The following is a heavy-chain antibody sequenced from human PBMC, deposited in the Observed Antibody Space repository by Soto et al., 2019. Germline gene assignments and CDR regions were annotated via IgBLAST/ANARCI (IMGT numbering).Heavy chain of an antibody. Sequence: LTCAVSGGSISGGGYSWSWIRQPPGKGLEWIGYISNSGSTYYNPSLKSRVTISVDTSKNQFSLRVSSVTAADTAVYYCARAVYSNHVYWGQGTLVTVSS. CDR3: ARAVYSNHVY. CDR1: GGSISGGGYS. CDR2: ISNSGST. J-gene: IGHJ4*02. V-gene: IGHV4-30-2*05. D-gene: IGHD4-4*01.